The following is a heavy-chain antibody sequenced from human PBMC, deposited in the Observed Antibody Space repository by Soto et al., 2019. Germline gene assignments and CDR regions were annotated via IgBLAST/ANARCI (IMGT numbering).Heavy chain of an antibody. J-gene: IGHJ3*02. CDR1: GYTFTGYD. CDR2: MNPNRGNT. CDR3: ARGNPVDAFDI. Sequence: GASVKVSCKASGYTFTGYDINWVRQATGQGLEWMGWMNPNRGNTGYAQKFQGRVTMTRNTSISTAYMELSSLRSEDTAVYYCARGNPVDAFDIWGQGTMVTVSS. V-gene: IGHV1-8*01.